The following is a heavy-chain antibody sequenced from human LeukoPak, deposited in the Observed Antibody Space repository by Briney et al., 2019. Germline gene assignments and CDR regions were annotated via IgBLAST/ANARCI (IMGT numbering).Heavy chain of an antibody. V-gene: IGHV3-21*01. CDR2: ISSSSSYI. CDR3: ARDRHHRFGELFP. J-gene: IGHJ4*02. D-gene: IGHD3-10*01. Sequence: PGGSLRLSCAASGFTFSSYSMNWVRQAPGKGLEWVSSISSSSSYIYYADSVKGRFTISRDNAKNSLYLQMNSLRAEDTAVYDCARDRHHRFGELFPWGQGTLVTVSS. CDR1: GFTFSSYS.